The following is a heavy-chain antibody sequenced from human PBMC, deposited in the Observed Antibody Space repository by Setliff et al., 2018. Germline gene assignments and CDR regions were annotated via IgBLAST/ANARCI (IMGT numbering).Heavy chain of an antibody. CDR2: IRYDGSNK. Sequence: GGSLRLSCAASGFTFSSYGMHWVRQAPGKGLEWVAFIRYDGSNKYYADSVKGRFTISRDNSKNTLYLQMNSLRAEDTAVYYCARGQMISGWYYFDSWGQGTLVTVSS. CDR1: GFTFSSYG. CDR3: ARGQMISGWYYFDS. J-gene: IGHJ4*02. V-gene: IGHV3-30*02. D-gene: IGHD6-19*01.